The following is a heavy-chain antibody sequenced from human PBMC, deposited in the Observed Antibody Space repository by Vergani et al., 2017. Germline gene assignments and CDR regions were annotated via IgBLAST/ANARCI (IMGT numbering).Heavy chain of an antibody. CDR1: GFTFNQYG. Sequence: QVQLVESGGGVVQPGRSLRLSCAASGFTFNQYGMHWVRQAPGKGLEWVAVIWYDGNNKQYADSVKDRFTISRDNSKSTMYLQMNSLRDEDTGVYYCARDLRLLYNRFDPWGQGTLVTVSS. CDR3: ARDLRLLYNRFDP. J-gene: IGHJ5*02. D-gene: IGHD5/OR15-5a*01. V-gene: IGHV3-33*01. CDR2: IWYDGNNK.